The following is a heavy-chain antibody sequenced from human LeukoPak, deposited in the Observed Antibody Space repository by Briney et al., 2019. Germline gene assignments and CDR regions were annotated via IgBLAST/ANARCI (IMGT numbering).Heavy chain of an antibody. CDR3: AREGNDFWSGYYGGLFDY. CDR1: GFTFSSYW. Sequence: PGGSLRLSCAASGFTFSSYWMSWVRQAPGKGLEWVANIKQDGSEKYYVDSVKGRFTISRDNAKNSLYLQMNSLRAEDTAVYYCAREGNDFWSGYYGGLFDYWGQGTLVTLSS. D-gene: IGHD3-3*01. CDR2: IKQDGSEK. V-gene: IGHV3-7*01. J-gene: IGHJ4*02.